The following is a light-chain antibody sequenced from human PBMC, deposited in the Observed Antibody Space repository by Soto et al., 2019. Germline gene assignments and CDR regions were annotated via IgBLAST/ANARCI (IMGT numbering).Light chain of an antibody. CDR2: DVS. CDR1: SSDVGSYNY. Sequence: QSARTQPRSVSGSPGQSVTISCTGTSSDVGSYNYVSWYQQHPGKAPKVIIYDVSKRPSGVPDRFSASKSGNTASLTISGLQADDEADYYCCSYAGRYSYVFGSGTKLTVL. J-gene: IGLJ1*01. CDR3: CSYAGRYSYV. V-gene: IGLV2-11*01.